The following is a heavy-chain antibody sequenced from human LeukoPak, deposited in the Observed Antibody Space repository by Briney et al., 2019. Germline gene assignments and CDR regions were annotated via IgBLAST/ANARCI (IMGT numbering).Heavy chain of an antibody. Sequence: GGSLRLSCAASGFSFSTYPMHWVRQSPGRGLEWVAVISYDGSNKYYADSVKGRFTISRDNSKNTLYLQMNSLRAEDTAVYYCARDGVGATGPFDYWGQGTLVTVSS. CDR3: ARDGVGATGPFDY. CDR2: ISYDGSNK. J-gene: IGHJ4*02. V-gene: IGHV3-30*04. D-gene: IGHD1-26*01. CDR1: GFSFSTYP.